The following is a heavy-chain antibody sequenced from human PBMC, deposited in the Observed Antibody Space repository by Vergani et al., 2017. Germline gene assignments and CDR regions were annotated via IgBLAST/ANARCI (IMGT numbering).Heavy chain of an antibody. D-gene: IGHD3-10*01. CDR3: ARLRSAVVRGVQGATYYYYGLDV. CDR2: INTSTGNP. CDR1: GYSFTNYA. V-gene: IGHV7-4-1*02. Sequence: QVQLVQSGSELKKPGASVKISCKTSGYSFTNYAINWLRQAPGQGLEWMGKINTSTGNPTYAQGFTGRFVFSLDRPASAANLQISGLKTEDTAVYFCARLRSAVVRGVQGATYYYYGLDVWGQGTTVNVSS. J-gene: IGHJ6*02.